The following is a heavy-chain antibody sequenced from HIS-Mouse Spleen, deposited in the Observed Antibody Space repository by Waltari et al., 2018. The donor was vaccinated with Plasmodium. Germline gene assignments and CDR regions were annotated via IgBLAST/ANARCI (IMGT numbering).Heavy chain of an antibody. D-gene: IGHD6-6*01. Sequence: QVQLQESGPGLVKPSETLSLTCTVSGGSTSSYYWSWIRQPPGKGLEWIAYIYYSGSTNYNPSLKSRVTISVDTSKNQFSLKLSSVTAADTAVFYCARGGYSSSSYYFDYWGQGTLVTVSS. CDR2: IYYSGST. CDR3: ARGGYSSSSYYFDY. J-gene: IGHJ4*02. CDR1: GGSTSSYY. V-gene: IGHV4-59*01.